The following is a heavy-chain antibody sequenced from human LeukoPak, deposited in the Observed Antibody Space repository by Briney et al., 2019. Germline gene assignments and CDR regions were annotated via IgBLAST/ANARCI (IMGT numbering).Heavy chain of an antibody. CDR3: ARTQAYCGGGCFLAY. CDR2: LYYSGLT. V-gene: IGHV4-39*01. D-gene: IGHD2-21*02. CDR1: GGSISTSDYY. J-gene: IGHJ4*02. Sequence: SETLSLTCTVSGGSISTSDYYWGWIRQPPGKGLEWIGSLYYSGLTYYNLSLKSRVTISVDTSRNQFSLKLSSVTAADTAVYYCARTQAYCGGGCFLAYWGQGTLVTVSS.